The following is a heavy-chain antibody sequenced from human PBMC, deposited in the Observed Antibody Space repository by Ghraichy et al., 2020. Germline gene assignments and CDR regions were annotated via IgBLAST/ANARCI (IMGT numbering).Heavy chain of an antibody. CDR1: GGSVSSGSYY. D-gene: IGHD3-22*01. CDR3: ARRSGYYDYAFDI. CDR2: IYYSGST. V-gene: IGHV4-61*01. Sequence: SETLSLTCTVSGGSVSSGSYYWSWIRQPPGKGLEWIGYIYYSGSTNYNPSLKSRVTISVDTSKNQFSLKLSSVTAADTAVYYCARRSGYYDYAFDIWGQGTMVTVSS. J-gene: IGHJ3*02.